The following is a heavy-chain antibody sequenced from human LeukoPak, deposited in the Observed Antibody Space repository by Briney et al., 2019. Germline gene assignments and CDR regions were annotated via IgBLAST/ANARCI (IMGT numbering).Heavy chain of an antibody. Sequence: GGSLRLSCAASGSGFTFISSGMHWVRQAPGKGLEWVALIWSDGSNKYYAGSVKGRFTISRDNSNNTLYLQMNSLRAEDTALYYCASTGRGYYDSIDYWGQGTLVTVSS. CDR2: IWSDGSNK. V-gene: IGHV3-33*08. CDR1: GSGFTFISSG. J-gene: IGHJ4*02. CDR3: ASTGRGYYDSIDY. D-gene: IGHD3-22*01.